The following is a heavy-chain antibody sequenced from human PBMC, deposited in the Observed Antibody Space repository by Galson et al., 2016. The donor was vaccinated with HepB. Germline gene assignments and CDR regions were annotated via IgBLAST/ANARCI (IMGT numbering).Heavy chain of an antibody. CDR1: GFTFDNYA. CDR2: ISWNSNYI. D-gene: IGHD3-10*01. V-gene: IGHV3-9*01. J-gene: IGHJ4*02. CDR3: TKDIGTYYFGSVSHGIDY. Sequence: SLRLSCAASGFTFDNYAMHWVRQAPGKGLEWVSGISWNSNYIGYADSVKGRFTISRDNAKNSLSLQMNSLRVEDTALYYCTKDIGTYYFGSVSHGIDYWGQGTLVT.